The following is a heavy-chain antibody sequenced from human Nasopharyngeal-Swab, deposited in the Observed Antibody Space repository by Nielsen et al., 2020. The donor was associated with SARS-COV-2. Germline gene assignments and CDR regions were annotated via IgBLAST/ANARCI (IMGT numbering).Heavy chain of an antibody. V-gene: IGHV7-4-1*02. J-gene: IGHJ6*02. CDR2: INTNNENP. D-gene: IGHD6-13*01. Sequence: ASVNVSCKASGYTFTSYAMNWVRQDPGQGLEWMEWINTNNENPTSAQGFTGRFVFPLDTSVSTAYLQISSLKAEDTAVYYCARDPTYISSWYYYYYGMDVWGQGTTVTVSS. CDR3: ARDPTYISSWYYYYYGMDV. CDR1: GYTFTSYA.